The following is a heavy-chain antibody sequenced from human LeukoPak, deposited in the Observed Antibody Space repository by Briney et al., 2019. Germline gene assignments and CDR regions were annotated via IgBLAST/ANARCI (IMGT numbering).Heavy chain of an antibody. CDR1: GFTFSSYA. D-gene: IGHD6-6*01. CDR2: ISGSGGST. Sequence: GGSLRLSCAASGFTFSSYAMSWIRQAPGKGLEWVSAISGSGGSTYYADSVKGRFTISRDNSKNTLYLQMNSLRAEDTAVYYCAKESSSSPYYYYYMDVWGKGTTVTVSS. CDR3: AKESSSSPYYYYYMDV. J-gene: IGHJ6*03. V-gene: IGHV3-23*01.